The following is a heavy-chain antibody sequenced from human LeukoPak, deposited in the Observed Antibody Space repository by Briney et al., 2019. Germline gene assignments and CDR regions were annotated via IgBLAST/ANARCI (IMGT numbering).Heavy chain of an antibody. CDR1: GFTFSSYA. CDR2: ISYDGSNK. V-gene: IGHV3-30-3*01. CDR3: VPGGGDC. J-gene: IGHJ4*02. Sequence: GGSLRLSCAASGFTFSSYAMHWVRQAPGKGLEWVAVISYDGSNKYYADSVKGRFTISRDNSKNTLYLQMNSLRAEDTAVYYCVPGGGDCWGQGTLVTVSS. D-gene: IGHD2-15*01.